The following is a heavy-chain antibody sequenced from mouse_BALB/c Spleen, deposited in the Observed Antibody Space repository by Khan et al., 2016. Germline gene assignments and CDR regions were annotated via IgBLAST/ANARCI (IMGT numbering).Heavy chain of an antibody. J-gene: IGHJ2*01. D-gene: IGHD1-1*01. CDR1: GYSISSGYS. Sequence: EVQLQESGPDLVKPSQSLSLTCTVTGYSISSGYSWHWIRQFPGNKLEWMAYIHYSGSTNSNPSLKSRISITRDTSKNQFFLQLISVTTEDTATYYCTSGDYYGSGYWSQGTTLTVSS. CDR3: TSGDYYGSGY. V-gene: IGHV3-1*02. CDR2: IHYSGST.